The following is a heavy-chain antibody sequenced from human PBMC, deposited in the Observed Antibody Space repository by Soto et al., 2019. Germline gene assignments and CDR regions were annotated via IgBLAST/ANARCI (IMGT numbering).Heavy chain of an antibody. CDR1: GYTFTSYY. CDR2: INPSGGST. D-gene: IGHD1-26*01. Sequence: ASVKVSCKASGYTFTSYYMHWVRQAPGQGLEWMGIINPSGGSTRYAQKFQGRVTMTRDTSTSTVYMELSSLRSEDTAVYYCARDAAVGRFDYWGQGTLVTVSS. CDR3: ARDAAVGRFDY. J-gene: IGHJ4*02. V-gene: IGHV1-46*01.